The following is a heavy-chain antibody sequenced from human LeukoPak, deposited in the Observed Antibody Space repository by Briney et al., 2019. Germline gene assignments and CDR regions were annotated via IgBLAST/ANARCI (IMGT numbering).Heavy chain of an antibody. CDR2: IIPILDVT. V-gene: IGHV1-69*04. CDR3: ARGGGVDILPGFQY. Sequence: SVKVSCKASGGTFTNYAINWVRQAPGQGLEWMGRIIPILDVTKYAQTFQGRVTITEDQSTSTAYMELSTLRSEDTAVYYCARGGGVDILPGFQYWGQGTLVTVSS. CDR1: GGTFTNYA. J-gene: IGHJ4*02. D-gene: IGHD3-9*01.